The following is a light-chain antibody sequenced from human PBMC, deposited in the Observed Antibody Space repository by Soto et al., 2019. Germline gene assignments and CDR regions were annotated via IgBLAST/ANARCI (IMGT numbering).Light chain of an antibody. Sequence: DIQMTQSPSSLSASVGDRVTITCRASQDINNYLAWFQQKPGEAPTSLIYEATRLQSGVPSKFSGSASGTEFSLTITSLQSEDFATYYCQQYNNYPLTFGGGPKVETK. CDR2: EAT. V-gene: IGKV1-16*02. CDR3: QQYNNYPLT. CDR1: QDINNY. J-gene: IGKJ4*01.